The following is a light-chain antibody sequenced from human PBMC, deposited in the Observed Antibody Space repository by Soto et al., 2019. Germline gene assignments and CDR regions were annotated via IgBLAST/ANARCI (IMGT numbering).Light chain of an antibody. J-gene: IGLJ1*01. CDR2: DNT. CDR3: QSYDSSLHDYV. V-gene: IGLV1-40*01. CDR1: SSNIGAGYD. Sequence: QSVLTQPPSVSGAPGQRVTISGTGGSSNIGAGYDVHWYQQRPGTAPKLLMSDNTNRPSGVPDRFCGSKSGTSPSLSITGLQAEDEADYYCQSYDSSLHDYVFGTGTKLTVL.